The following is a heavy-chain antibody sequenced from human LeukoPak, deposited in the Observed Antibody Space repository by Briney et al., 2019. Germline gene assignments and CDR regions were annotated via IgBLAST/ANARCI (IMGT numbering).Heavy chain of an antibody. CDR1: GFTFSDYY. CDR3: AREDALAGPLIY. J-gene: IGHJ4*02. Sequence: PGGSLRLSCAASGFTFSDYYMSWIGQAPGKGLEWVSYISSSSSYTNYADSVKGRFTISRDNAKNSLYLQMNSLRAEDTAVYYCAREDALAGPLIYWGQGTLVTVSS. CDR2: ISSSSSYT. V-gene: IGHV3-11*05. D-gene: IGHD6-19*01.